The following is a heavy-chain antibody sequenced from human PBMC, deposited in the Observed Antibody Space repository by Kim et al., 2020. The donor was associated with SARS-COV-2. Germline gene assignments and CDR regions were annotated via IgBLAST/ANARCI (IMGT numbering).Heavy chain of an antibody. J-gene: IGHJ6*02. CDR1: GGSISSGGYY. V-gene: IGHV4-31*03. CDR3: ARDSLKNPDPLGYYYYCGMDV. CDR2: IYYSGST. Sequence: SETLSLTCTVSGGSISSGGYYWSWIRQHPGKGLEWIGYIYYSGSTYYNPSLKSRVTISVDTSKNQFSLKLSSVTAADTAVYYCARDSLKNPDPLGYYYYCGMDVWSQGTTVTVSS.